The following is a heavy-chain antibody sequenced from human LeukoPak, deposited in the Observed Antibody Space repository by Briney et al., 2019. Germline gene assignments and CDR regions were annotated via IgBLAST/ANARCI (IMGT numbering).Heavy chain of an antibody. CDR3: ARVEWGRGNSGQIDY. Sequence: PSETLSLTCAVYGGSFSGYYWSWVRQPPGKGLEWIGEINHSGSTNYNPSLKSRVTISVDTSKNQFSLKLSSVTAADTAVYYCARVEWGRGNSGQIDYWGQGTLVTVSS. V-gene: IGHV4-34*01. J-gene: IGHJ4*02. CDR1: GGSFSGYY. CDR2: INHSGST. D-gene: IGHD4-23*01.